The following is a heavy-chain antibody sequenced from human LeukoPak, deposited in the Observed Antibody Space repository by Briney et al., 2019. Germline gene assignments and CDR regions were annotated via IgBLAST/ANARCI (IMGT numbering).Heavy chain of an antibody. Sequence: TGGSLRLSCAASGFTFSSYAMHWVRQAPGKGLEWVAVISYDGSNKYYADSVKGRFTISRDNSKNTLYLQMNSLRAEDTAVYYCAKAVGSPPYYFDYWGQGTLVTVSS. V-gene: IGHV3-30-3*01. J-gene: IGHJ4*02. CDR3: AKAVGSPPYYFDY. CDR2: ISYDGSNK. CDR1: GFTFSSYA.